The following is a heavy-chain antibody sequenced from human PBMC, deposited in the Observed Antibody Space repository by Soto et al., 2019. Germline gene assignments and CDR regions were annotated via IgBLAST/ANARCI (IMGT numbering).Heavy chain of an antibody. J-gene: IGHJ4*02. CDR1: GFTFSSYA. Sequence: EVPLLESGGGLVQPGRSLRLSCVASGFTFSSYAMNWVRQAPGKGLEWVSGISGGGASTYYADSVKGRFTISRDNSNNTLYLQMNSLRAEDTAVYYCAKDWRYDYAYWGQGTLVTVSS. D-gene: IGHD3-16*01. V-gene: IGHV3-23*01. CDR3: AKDWRYDYAY. CDR2: ISGGGAST.